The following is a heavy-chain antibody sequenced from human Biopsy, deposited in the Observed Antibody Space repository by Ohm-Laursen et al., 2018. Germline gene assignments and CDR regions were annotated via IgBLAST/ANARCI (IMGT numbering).Heavy chain of an antibody. CDR2: ISWNSDKI. V-gene: IGHV3-9*01. CDR3: TKDQDYGDYGMDV. J-gene: IGHJ6*02. Sequence: SLRLSCAASGFTFVDHAMHWVRQPPGKGLEWVSGISWNSDKIGYADSVKGRFTISRDNAKNSLYLQMNSLRAEDTAFYYCTKDQDYGDYGMDVWGQGTTVTVSS. CDR1: GFTFVDHA. D-gene: IGHD4-17*01.